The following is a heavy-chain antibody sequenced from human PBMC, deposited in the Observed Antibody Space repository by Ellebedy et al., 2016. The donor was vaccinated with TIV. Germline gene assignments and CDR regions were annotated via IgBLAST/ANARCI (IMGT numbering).Heavy chain of an antibody. J-gene: IGHJ6*02. CDR3: ASGTDTAMVDYYYYGMDG. CDR1: GYTFTSYD. V-gene: IGHV1-8*01. Sequence: AASVKVSCKASGYTFTSYDINWVRQATGQGLEWMGWMNPNSGNTGYAQKFQGRVTMTRNTSISTAYMELSSLRSEDTAVYYCASGTDTAMVDYYYYGMDGWGQGTTVTVSS. D-gene: IGHD5-18*01. CDR2: MNPNSGNT.